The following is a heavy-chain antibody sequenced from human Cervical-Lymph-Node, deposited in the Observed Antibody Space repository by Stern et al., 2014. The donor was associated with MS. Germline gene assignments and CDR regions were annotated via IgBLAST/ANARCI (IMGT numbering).Heavy chain of an antibody. CDR2: LSPMFGTS. Sequence: VQLVQSGAEVKKPGSSVKVSCKASGGSFSMDTISWVRQAPGQGLEWMGGLSPMFGTSNYARKFQGRVTTTADESTSTAYMELTSLRSEDTAVYFCARDQGGIADSWGQGTLVIVSS. V-gene: IGHV1-69*01. CDR3: ARDQGGIADS. D-gene: IGHD6-13*01. CDR1: GGSFSMDT. J-gene: IGHJ4*02.